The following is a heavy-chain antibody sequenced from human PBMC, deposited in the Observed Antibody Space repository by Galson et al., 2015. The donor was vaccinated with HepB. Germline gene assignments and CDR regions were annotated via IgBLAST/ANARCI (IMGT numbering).Heavy chain of an antibody. CDR2: ISYDGSNK. CDR1: GFTFSSYG. V-gene: IGHV3-30*18. J-gene: IGHJ6*03. CDR3: AKDYVRVAAAGKVAYCYMDV. Sequence: SLRLSCAASGFTFSSYGMHWVRQAPGKGLEWVAVISYDGSNKYYADSVKGRFTISRDNSKNTLYLQMNSLRAEDTAVYYCAKDYVRVAAAGKVAYCYMDVWGKGTTVTVSS. D-gene: IGHD6-13*01.